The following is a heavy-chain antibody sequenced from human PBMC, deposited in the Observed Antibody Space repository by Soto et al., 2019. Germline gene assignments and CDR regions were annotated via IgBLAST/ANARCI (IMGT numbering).Heavy chain of an antibody. D-gene: IGHD6-19*01. Sequence: PGGSLRLSCAASGFTFSSYTMSWVRQAPGKGLEWVSGISGSGGSTYYADSVKGRFTISRDSSKNTVYLQMNSLRAEDTAVYYCAKDGLEGEQWLVPMTPYWYFDLWGRGTLVTVSS. V-gene: IGHV3-23*01. CDR1: GFTFSSYT. CDR2: ISGSGGST. CDR3: AKDGLEGEQWLVPMTPYWYFDL. J-gene: IGHJ2*01.